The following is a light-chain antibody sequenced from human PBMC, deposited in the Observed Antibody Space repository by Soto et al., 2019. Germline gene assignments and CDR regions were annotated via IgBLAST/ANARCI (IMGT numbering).Light chain of an antibody. CDR2: GAS. J-gene: IGKJ2*01. V-gene: IGKV3-20*01. CDR3: QQHGSSPYT. Sequence: EIVLTQSPGTMSLSPGERATLSCRASQSVSRSYLAWYQQKPGQAPRLLIYGASSSATGIPDRFRGSGSGTDVTLTISRLEPEEFAVYYCQQHGSSPYTFGQGTKLLIK. CDR1: QSVSRSY.